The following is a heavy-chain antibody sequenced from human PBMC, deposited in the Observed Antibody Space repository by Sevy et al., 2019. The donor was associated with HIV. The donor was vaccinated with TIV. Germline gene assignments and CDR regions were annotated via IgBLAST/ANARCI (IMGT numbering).Heavy chain of an antibody. CDR2: ISYDGSNK. CDR1: GFTFSSYG. Sequence: GGSLRLSCAASGFTFSSYGMHWVRQAPGKGLEWVAVISYDGSNKYYADSVKGRFTIFRDNSKNTLYLQMNSLRAEDTAVYYCAKDRTTGIAAAGTPFDYWGQGTLVTVSS. J-gene: IGHJ4*02. CDR3: AKDRTTGIAAAGTPFDY. V-gene: IGHV3-30*18. D-gene: IGHD6-13*01.